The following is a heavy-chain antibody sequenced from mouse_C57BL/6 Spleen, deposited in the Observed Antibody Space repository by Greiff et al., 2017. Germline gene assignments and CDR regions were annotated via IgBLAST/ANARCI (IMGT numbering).Heavy chain of an antibody. CDR3: TTPDYCSSSAWFAY. Sequence: VQLQQSGAELVRPGASVKLSCTASGFNIKDDYMHWVKQRPEQGLEWIGWIDPENGDTEYASKFQGKATITADASSNTAYLQLSSLTSEDTAVYYCTTPDYCSSSAWFAYWGQGTLVTVSA. D-gene: IGHD1-1*01. V-gene: IGHV14-4*01. J-gene: IGHJ3*01. CDR2: IDPENGDT. CDR1: GFNIKDDY.